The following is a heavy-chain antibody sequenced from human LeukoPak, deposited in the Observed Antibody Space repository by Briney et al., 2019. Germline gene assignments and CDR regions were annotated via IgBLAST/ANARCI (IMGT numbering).Heavy chain of an antibody. V-gene: IGHV4-38-2*02. Sequence: SETLSLTCTVSGYSISSGYYWGWIRQPPGKGLEWIGSIYYSGSTYYNPSLKSRVTISVDTSKNQFSLKLSSVTAADTAVYYCAKGAVAPDVWGKGTTVTISS. D-gene: IGHD6-19*01. CDR2: IYYSGST. J-gene: IGHJ6*04. CDR3: AKGAVAPDV. CDR1: GYSISSGYY.